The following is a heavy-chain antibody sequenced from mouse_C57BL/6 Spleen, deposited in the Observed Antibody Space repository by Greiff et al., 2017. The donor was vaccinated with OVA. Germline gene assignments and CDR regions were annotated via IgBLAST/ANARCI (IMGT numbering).Heavy chain of an antibody. J-gene: IGHJ4*01. CDR1: GYTFTDYY. D-gene: IGHD2-1*01. CDR2: INPNNGGT. CDR3: ARWDYGNYGAMDY. Sequence: EVQLQQSGPELVKPGASVKISCKASGYTFTDYYMNWVKQSHGKSLEWIGDINPNNGGTSYNQKFKGKATLTVDKSSSTAYMELRSLTSEDSAVYYCARWDYGNYGAMDYWGQGTSVTVSS. V-gene: IGHV1-26*01.